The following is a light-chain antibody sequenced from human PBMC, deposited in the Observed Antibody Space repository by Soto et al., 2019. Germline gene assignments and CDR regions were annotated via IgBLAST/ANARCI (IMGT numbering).Light chain of an antibody. CDR2: GAF. Sequence: EIVFTPSPGTLSLSPGERVTLSCRASETVSTNLAWYQQKPGQAPSLLIYGAFTRATGIPARFSGTGSGTDFTLTIRRLETEDLALYYGQKSGDWPMYTVGKG. J-gene: IGKJ2*01. CDR1: ETVSTN. CDR3: QKSGDWPMYT. V-gene: IGKV3-11*01.